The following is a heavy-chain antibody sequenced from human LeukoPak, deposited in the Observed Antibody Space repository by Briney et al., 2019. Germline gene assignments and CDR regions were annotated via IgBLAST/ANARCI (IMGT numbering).Heavy chain of an antibody. CDR1: GVSISSTNYF. CDR3: FADRGGDQGDS. V-gene: IGHV4-39*07. CDR2: LLYSGFT. J-gene: IGHJ4*02. Sequence: SETLSLTCSVSGVSISSTNYFWGWIRQPPGKGPEWIGGLLYSGFTYYHPSLKSRVSISVDTSKNQFSLKLTSVTAADTAVYFCFADRGGDQGDSWGQGTLVTVSS. D-gene: IGHD3-16*01.